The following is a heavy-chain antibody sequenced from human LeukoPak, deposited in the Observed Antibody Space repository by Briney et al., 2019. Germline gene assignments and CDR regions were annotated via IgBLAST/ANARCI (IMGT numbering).Heavy chain of an antibody. CDR3: ARAKTKYDFWSGYYTANWFDP. CDR2: IYTSGST. J-gene: IGHJ5*02. Sequence: PSETLSLTCTVSGGSISSYYWSWIRQPPGKGLEWIGYIYTSGSTNYNPSLKSRGTISVDTSKNQFSLKLSSVTAADTAVYYCARAKTKYDFWSGYYTANWFDPWGQGTLVTVSS. CDR1: GGSISSYY. V-gene: IGHV4-4*09. D-gene: IGHD3-3*01.